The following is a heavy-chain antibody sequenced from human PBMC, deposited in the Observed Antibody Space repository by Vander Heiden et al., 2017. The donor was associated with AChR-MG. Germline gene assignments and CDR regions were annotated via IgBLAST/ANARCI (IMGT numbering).Heavy chain of an antibody. CDR1: GGTFSSYA. J-gene: IGHJ4*02. D-gene: IGHD1-26*01. CDR2: IIPIFGTA. V-gene: IGHV1-69*06. Sequence: QVQLVQSGAEVKKPGSSVKVSCKASGGTFSSYAISWGRQAPGQGLEWMGGIIPIFGTANYAQKFQGRVTITADKSTSTAYMELSSLRSEDTAVYYCARGNGWELLRRYRESFDYWGQGTLVTVSS. CDR3: ARGNGWELLRRYRESFDY.